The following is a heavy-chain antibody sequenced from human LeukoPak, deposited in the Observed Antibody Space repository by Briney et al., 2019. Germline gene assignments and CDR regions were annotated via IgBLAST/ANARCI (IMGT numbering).Heavy chain of an antibody. CDR3: ARGRWLRSSFDY. CDR2: INHSGST. V-gene: IGHV4-34*01. J-gene: IGHJ4*02. Sequence: SETLSLTCAVYGVSFSGYYWSWIRQPPGKGLEWIGEINHSGSTNYNPSLKSRVTISVDTSKNQFSLKLSSVTAADTAVYYCARGRWLRSSFDYWGQGTLVTVSS. CDR1: GVSFSGYY. D-gene: IGHD5-12*01.